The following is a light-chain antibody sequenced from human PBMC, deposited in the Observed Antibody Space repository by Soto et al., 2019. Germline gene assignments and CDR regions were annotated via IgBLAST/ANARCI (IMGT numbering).Light chain of an antibody. CDR3: SSYTSSSTYV. V-gene: IGLV2-14*01. CDR1: SSDVGGYNY. Sequence: QSVLTQPASVSGSPGQSITISCTGTSSDVGGYNYVSWYQQHPRKAPKLMIYEVTNRPSGVSNRFSGSKSGSTASLTISGLQDDDEADYYCSSYTSSSTYVFGTGTKLTVL. CDR2: EVT. J-gene: IGLJ1*01.